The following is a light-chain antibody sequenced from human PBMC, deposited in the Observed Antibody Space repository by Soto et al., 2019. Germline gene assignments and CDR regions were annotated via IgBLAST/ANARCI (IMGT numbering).Light chain of an antibody. CDR1: QSLLHSNGKNY. Sequence: DIVMTQPSLSLPVTPGEPASISCRSSQSLLHSNGKNYLDWYLQKPGQSPQLLIYLGSNRASGVPDRFSGSGSGTDFTLRISRVEAEDLGVYYCMQALQTLRTFGQGTKLEI. CDR3: MQALQTLRT. V-gene: IGKV2-28*01. CDR2: LGS. J-gene: IGKJ2*01.